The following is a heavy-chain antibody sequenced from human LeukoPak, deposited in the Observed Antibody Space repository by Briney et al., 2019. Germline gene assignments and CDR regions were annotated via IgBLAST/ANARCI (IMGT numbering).Heavy chain of an antibody. CDR2: IKSKTDGGTT. CDR1: GFTFSNAW. J-gene: IGHJ4*02. V-gene: IGHV3-15*01. D-gene: IGHD3-3*01. Sequence: GGSLRLSCAASGFTFSNAWMSWVRQAPGKGLEWVGRIKSKTDGGTTDYAAPVKGRFTISRDDSRNTLYLQMNSLKTEDTAVYYCTTPTSTYYDFWSGYYTGDYWGQGTLVTVSS. CDR3: TTPTSTYYDFWSGYYTGDY.